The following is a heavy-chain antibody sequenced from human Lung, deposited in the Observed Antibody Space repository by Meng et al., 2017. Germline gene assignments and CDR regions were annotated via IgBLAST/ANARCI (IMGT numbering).Heavy chain of an antibody. D-gene: IGHD4-11*01. CDR2: INHSGST. J-gene: IGHJ4*02. CDR3: ARGPTTMAHDFDY. V-gene: IGHV4-34*01. CDR1: GGSFSDYY. Sequence: QRQQGGAGLLKPTETLSSTGVVSGGSFSDYYWSWLRQPPGKGLEWIGEINHSGSTNYNPSLESRATISVDTSQNNLSLKLSSVTAADSAVYYCARGPTTMAHDFDYWGQGTLVTVSS.